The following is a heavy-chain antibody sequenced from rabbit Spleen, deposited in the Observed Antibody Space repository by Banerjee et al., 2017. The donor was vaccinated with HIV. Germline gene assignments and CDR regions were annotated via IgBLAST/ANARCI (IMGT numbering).Heavy chain of an antibody. CDR2: IYTGSSGDA. CDR1: GFSFSSSYW. Sequence: QEQLEESGGDLVKPEGSLTLTCTASGFSFSSSYWICWVRQAPGKGLEWIACIYTGSSGDAYYAGWAKGRFTISKTSSTTVTLQMTSLTAADTATYCCARDTGSSFSTYGMDLWGPGTLVTVS. V-gene: IGHV1S45*01. CDR3: ARDTGSSFSTYGMDL. D-gene: IGHD8-1*01. J-gene: IGHJ6*01.